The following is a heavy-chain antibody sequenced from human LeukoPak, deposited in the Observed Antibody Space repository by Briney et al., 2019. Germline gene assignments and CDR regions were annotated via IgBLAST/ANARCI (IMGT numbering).Heavy chain of an antibody. J-gene: IGHJ4*02. Sequence: GRSLRLSCAASRFTFSSYGMHWVRQAPGNGLEWVAVISYDGSNKYYADSVKGRFTISRDNSKNTLYLQMNSLRAEDTAVYYCAKDPPYSSGWYYFDYWGQGTLVTVSS. CDR1: RFTFSSYG. CDR3: AKDPPYSSGWYYFDY. D-gene: IGHD6-19*01. CDR2: ISYDGSNK. V-gene: IGHV3-30*18.